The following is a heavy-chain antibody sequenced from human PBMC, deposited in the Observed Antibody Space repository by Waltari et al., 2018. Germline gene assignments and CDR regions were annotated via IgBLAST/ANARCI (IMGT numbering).Heavy chain of an antibody. CDR1: GASISISTHY. D-gene: IGHD3-10*01. V-gene: IGHV4-39*02. CDR3: ARSFGGSGSYKFDT. CDR2: VHYTGKT. J-gene: IGHJ4*02. Sequence: RLQESGPGRMKPSETLSLICTVSGASISISTHYWGWIRQTPGMGPEWIVSVHYTGKTYKNPSLESRVSLSVDTSKNLFSLELTSVTAADTATYFCARSFGGSGSYKFDTWGRGILVSVSS.